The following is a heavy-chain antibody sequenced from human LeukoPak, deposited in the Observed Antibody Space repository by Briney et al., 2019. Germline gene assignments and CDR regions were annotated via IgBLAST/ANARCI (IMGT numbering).Heavy chain of an antibody. CDR1: GGSISSSSYY. J-gene: IGHJ6*03. V-gene: IGHV4-39*07. Sequence: PSETLSLTCTVSGGSISSSSYYWGWIRQPPGKGLEWIGSIYYSGSTYYNPSLKSRVTISVDTSKNQFSLKLSSVTAADTAVYYCARQINWNFGYYYYYYYMDVWGKGTTVTVSS. CDR2: IYYSGST. D-gene: IGHD1-7*01. CDR3: ARQINWNFGYYYYYYYMDV.